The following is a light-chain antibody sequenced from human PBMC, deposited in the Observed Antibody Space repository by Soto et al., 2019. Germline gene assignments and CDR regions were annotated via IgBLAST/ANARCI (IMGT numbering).Light chain of an antibody. CDR2: EVS. V-gene: IGLV2-14*01. CDR3: TSFTSTNTWV. Sequence: QSVLTQPASVSASPGQSITISCTGTHSDVGGYDRVSWSQQHPGKPPKLIIFEVSYRPSGVSNRFSGSKSGNTASLTISGLQPEDKADYYCTSFTSTNTWVFGGGTKLTVL. J-gene: IGLJ3*02. CDR1: HSDVGGYDR.